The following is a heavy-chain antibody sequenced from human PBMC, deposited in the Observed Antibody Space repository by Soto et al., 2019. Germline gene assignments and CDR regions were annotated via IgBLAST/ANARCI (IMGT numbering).Heavy chain of an antibody. CDR3: TTDSSSWAYYYYYGMDV. J-gene: IGHJ6*02. Sequence: SGGSLRLSCTVSGFTFSNAWMTWVRQAPGKGLEWVGRIKSKTDDGTTDYAAPVKGRFTISRDDSRNTLYLQMNSLKTEDTAVYYCTTDSSSWAYYYYYGMDVWGQGTTVTVSS. D-gene: IGHD2-2*01. V-gene: IGHV3-15*01. CDR1: GFTFSNAW. CDR2: IKSKTDDGTT.